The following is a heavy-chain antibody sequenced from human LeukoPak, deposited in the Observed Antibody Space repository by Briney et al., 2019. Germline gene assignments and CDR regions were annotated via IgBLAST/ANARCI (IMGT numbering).Heavy chain of an antibody. D-gene: IGHD2-15*01. CDR1: RGTFSSYA. Sequence: GASVKVSCKASRGTFSSYAISWVRQAPGQVLEWMGGIIPIFGTANYAQKFQGRVTITTDESTSTAYMELSSLTSEDTAVYYCARAVAPLPYYYYYMDVWGKGTTVTVSS. V-gene: IGHV1-69*05. CDR3: ARAVAPLPYYYYYMDV. J-gene: IGHJ6*03. CDR2: IIPIFGTA.